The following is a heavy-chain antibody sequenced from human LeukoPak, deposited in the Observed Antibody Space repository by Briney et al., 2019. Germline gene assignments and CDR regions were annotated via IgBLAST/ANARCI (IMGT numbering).Heavy chain of an antibody. Sequence: EASVKVSCKASGGTFSSYAISWVRQAPGQGLEGMGGIIPIFGTANYAQKLQGRVTITADKSTSTAYMELSSLRSEDTAVYYCARDREGAFDIWGQGTMVTVSS. D-gene: IGHD1-26*01. CDR1: GGTFSSYA. J-gene: IGHJ3*02. V-gene: IGHV1-69*06. CDR3: ARDREGAFDI. CDR2: IIPIFGTA.